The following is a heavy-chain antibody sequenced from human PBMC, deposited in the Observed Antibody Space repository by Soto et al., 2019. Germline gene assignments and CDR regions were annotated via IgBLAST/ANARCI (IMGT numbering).Heavy chain of an antibody. D-gene: IGHD1-26*01. CDR2: ISGSGGST. Sequence: GGSLRLPCAASGCNFRRYAIRWVRQAPGKGLEWVSAISGSGGSTYYADSVKGRFTISRDNSKNTLYLQMNSLRAEDTAVYYCARRGSGSYYDYRGQRTLVTVSS. CDR1: GCNFRRYA. CDR3: ARRGSGSYYDY. J-gene: IGHJ4*02. V-gene: IGHV3-23*01.